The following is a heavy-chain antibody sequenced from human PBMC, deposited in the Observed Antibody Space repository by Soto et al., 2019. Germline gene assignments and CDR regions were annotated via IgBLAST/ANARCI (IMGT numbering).Heavy chain of an antibody. D-gene: IGHD3-3*01. CDR1: GFTFSSYS. Sequence: GGSLRLSCAASGFTFSSYSMNWVRQAPGKGLEWVSYISSSSSTIYYADSVKGRFTISRDNAKNSLYLQMNSLRAEDTAVYYCARKGSDFWSGYYKNYYYYYYMDVWGKGTTVTVSS. J-gene: IGHJ6*03. CDR3: ARKGSDFWSGYYKNYYYYYYMDV. V-gene: IGHV3-48*01. CDR2: ISSSSSTI.